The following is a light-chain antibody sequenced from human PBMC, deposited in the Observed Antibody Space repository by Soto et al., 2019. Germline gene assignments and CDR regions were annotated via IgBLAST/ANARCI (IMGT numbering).Light chain of an antibody. CDR3: QQYNNWPPVT. Sequence: EIVMTQSPATLSVSRGETATLSCRASQSVGSNVAWYQQRPGQPPRLLIYYTSTRAAGIPAAFSGSGSGTEFTLTISSVQSEDIAVYYCQQYNNWPPVTFGQGTKLEIK. V-gene: IGKV3-15*01. CDR2: YTS. CDR1: QSVGSN. J-gene: IGKJ2*01.